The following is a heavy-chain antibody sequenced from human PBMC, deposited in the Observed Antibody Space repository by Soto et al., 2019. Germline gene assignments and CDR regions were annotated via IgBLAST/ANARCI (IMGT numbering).Heavy chain of an antibody. J-gene: IGHJ6*02. CDR2: INHSGST. Sequence: SETLSLTCTVSGGSVNSGTDYWSWIRQPPGKGLEWIGEINHSGSTNYNPSLKSRVTISVDTSKNQFSLKLSSVTAADTAVYYCARLHWGGGYYLSYYYYGMDVWGQGTTVTVSS. CDR1: GGSVNSGTDY. CDR3: ARLHWGGGYYLSYYYYGMDV. V-gene: IGHV4-39*07. D-gene: IGHD3-22*01.